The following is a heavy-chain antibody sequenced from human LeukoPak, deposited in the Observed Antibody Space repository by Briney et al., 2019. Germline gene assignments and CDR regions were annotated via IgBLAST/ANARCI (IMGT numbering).Heavy chain of an antibody. CDR1: GYSFTNYW. V-gene: IGHV5-51*01. CDR2: IYPGGSYT. Sequence: GESLKISCKGSGYSFTNYWIGWVRQMPGKGLDWMGIIYPGGSYTRYSPSFQGQVTISADKSISTASLQQSSMKASANAIYYCATLRGSTYGGAFDYWGQGTLVTVSS. J-gene: IGHJ4*02. D-gene: IGHD3-10*01. CDR3: ATLRGSTYGGAFDY.